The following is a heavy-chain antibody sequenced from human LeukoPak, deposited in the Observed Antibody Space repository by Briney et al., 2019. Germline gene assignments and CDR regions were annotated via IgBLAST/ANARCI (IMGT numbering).Heavy chain of an antibody. CDR1: GFTFSSYS. D-gene: IGHD6-13*01. CDR2: ISSSSSYI. V-gene: IGHV3-21*01. Sequence: GGSLRLSCAASGFTFSSYSMNWVRRAPGKGLEWVSSISSSSSYIYYADSVKGRFTISRDNAKNSLYLQRNSLRAEDTAVYYCARGKQQLELDYWGQGTLVTVSS. J-gene: IGHJ4*02. CDR3: ARGKQQLELDY.